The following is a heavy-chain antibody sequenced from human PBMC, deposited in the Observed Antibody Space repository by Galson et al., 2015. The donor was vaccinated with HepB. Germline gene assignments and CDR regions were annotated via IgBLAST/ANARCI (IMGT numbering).Heavy chain of an antibody. Sequence: ALVKPTQTLTLTCTFSGFSLSTSGMCVSWVRQPPGKGLEWLALIDWEDDKYYSTSLKTRLTISKDTSKNQVVLRMTNVDPVDTATYYCARTPTASGHLDFWGQGTLVTVSS. V-gene: IGHV2-70*20. CDR3: ARTPTASGHLDF. CDR2: IDWEDDK. J-gene: IGHJ4*02. D-gene: IGHD4-17*01. CDR1: GFSLSTSGMC.